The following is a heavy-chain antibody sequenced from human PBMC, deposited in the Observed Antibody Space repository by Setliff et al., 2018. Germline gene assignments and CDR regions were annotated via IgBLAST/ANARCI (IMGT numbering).Heavy chain of an antibody. CDR1: GFTFSSYW. CDR2: INSDGSST. J-gene: IGHJ6*03. CDR3: ARDGGLLQFLEWSRSYMDV. Sequence: LRLSCAASGFTFSSYWMHWVRQAPGKGPVWVSRINSDGSSTSYADSVKGRFTISRDNAKNTLYLQMNSLRAEDTAVYYCARDGGLLQFLEWSRSYMDVWGKGTTVTVSS. D-gene: IGHD3-3*01. V-gene: IGHV3-74*01.